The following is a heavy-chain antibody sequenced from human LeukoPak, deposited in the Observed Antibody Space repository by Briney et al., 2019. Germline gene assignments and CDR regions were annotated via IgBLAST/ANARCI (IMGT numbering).Heavy chain of an antibody. CDR1: GFTFSTYA. CDR2: IRGSDGST. V-gene: IGHV3-23*01. Sequence: GESLRLSCAASGFTFSTYALSWVRQAPGKGLECVSSIRGSDGSTYYADSVKGRFAISRDNSKNTLYLQMNSLRAEDAAVYYCAKDVYGDYGGLDYWGQGTLVTVSS. D-gene: IGHD4-17*01. CDR3: AKDVYGDYGGLDY. J-gene: IGHJ4*02.